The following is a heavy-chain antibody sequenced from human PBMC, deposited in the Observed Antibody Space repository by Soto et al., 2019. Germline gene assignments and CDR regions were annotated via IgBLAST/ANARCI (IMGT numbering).Heavy chain of an antibody. CDR3: ARVFYSCATPRHLGSVPGPLTSGM. D-gene: IGHD2-21*01. CDR1: CYTFTNYG. V-gene: IGHV1-18*01. Sequence: ASVKVSCKASCYTFTNYGFTWMRQAPGHGLEWMGWINVHNVKTIYAQKFQGRVTMTRDTSTRTAYMDLRGLRHDDTATYYCARVFYSCATPRHLGSVPGPLTSGM. J-gene: IGHJ6*01. CDR2: INVHNVKT.